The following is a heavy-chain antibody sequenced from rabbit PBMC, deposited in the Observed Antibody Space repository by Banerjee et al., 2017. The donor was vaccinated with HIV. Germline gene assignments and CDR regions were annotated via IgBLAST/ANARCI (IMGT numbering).Heavy chain of an antibody. D-gene: IGHD4-2*01. V-gene: IGHV1S45*01. Sequence: QEQLEESGGGLVKPGGTLTLTCTASGFDFSSNAMCWVRQAPGKGLEWIACINTITGDTVYATWAKGRFTISRTSSTTVALQMTSLTAADTATYFCARDPAGREDFNLWGPGTLVTVS. J-gene: IGHJ4*01. CDR1: GFDFSSNA. CDR3: ARDPAGREDFNL. CDR2: INTITGDT.